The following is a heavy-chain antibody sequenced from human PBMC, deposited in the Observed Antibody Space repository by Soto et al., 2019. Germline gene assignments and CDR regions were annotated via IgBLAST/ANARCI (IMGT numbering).Heavy chain of an antibody. CDR3: AKDLGYCSGAGCLTFDY. V-gene: IGHV3-23*01. CDR2: FTGGGGNT. J-gene: IGHJ4*02. D-gene: IGHD2-15*01. CDR1: GFTFSSYA. Sequence: GGSLRLSCAASGFTFSSYAMSWVRQAPGKGLEWVSTFTGGGGNTYYADSVKGRFTIARDYSQNTLYLQMNSLRAEDTAVYYCAKDLGYCSGAGCLTFDYWGQGTLVTVSS.